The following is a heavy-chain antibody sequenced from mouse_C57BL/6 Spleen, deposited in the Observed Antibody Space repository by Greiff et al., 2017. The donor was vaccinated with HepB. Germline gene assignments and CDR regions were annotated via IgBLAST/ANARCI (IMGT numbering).Heavy chain of an antibody. CDR3: ARRGAMDY. J-gene: IGHJ4*01. CDR2: SYCDDDK. CDR1: GFSLSTSGMG. Sequence: QVTLKVSGPGLLQSSQSLSLSCSFSGFSLSTSGMGVSWIRQPSGKGLEWLGHSYCDDDKRYNPSLKSRLTISKDTSRNQVFIKITRVDTADTATYYCARRGAMDYWGQGTSVTVSS. V-gene: IGHV8-12*01.